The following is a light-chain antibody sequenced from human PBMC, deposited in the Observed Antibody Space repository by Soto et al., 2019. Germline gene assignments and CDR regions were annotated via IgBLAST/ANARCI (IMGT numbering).Light chain of an antibody. CDR1: QDISNY. Sequence: DIQMTQSPSSLSASVGDRVTITCQASQDISNYLNWYQQKPGKAPKLLIYDASNLETGVPSRFSGSGSGTDFTFTISCLQPEDIATYYCQQYDILPFTFGPGTKVYIK. J-gene: IGKJ3*01. CDR2: DAS. V-gene: IGKV1-33*01. CDR3: QQYDILPFT.